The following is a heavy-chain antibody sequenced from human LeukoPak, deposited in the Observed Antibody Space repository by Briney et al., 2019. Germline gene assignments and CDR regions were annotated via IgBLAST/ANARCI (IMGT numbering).Heavy chain of an antibody. CDR1: GYTFTSYG. D-gene: IGHD3-10*01. CDR3: AKARGYGSGSYSYYYGMDV. Sequence: ASVKVSCKASGYTFTSYGISWVRQAPGQGLEWMGWISAYNGNTNYAQKLQGRVTMTTDTSTSTAYMELRSLRSDDTAVYYCAKARGYGSGSYSYYYGMDVWGQGTTVTVSS. V-gene: IGHV1-18*01. CDR2: ISAYNGNT. J-gene: IGHJ6*02.